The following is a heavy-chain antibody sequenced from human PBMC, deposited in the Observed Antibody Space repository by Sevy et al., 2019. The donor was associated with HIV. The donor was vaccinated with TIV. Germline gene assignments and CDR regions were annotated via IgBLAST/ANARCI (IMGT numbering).Heavy chain of an antibody. V-gene: IGHV3-7*01. Sequence: GGSLRLSCVASGFSLNNYWMNWVRQAPGKGLEWVANINQDGSVKYYVDSVRGRFTISRDNARNLVFLQMGGLRVDDSALYYCVRAIAKDGSFWGQGTLVTVSS. CDR3: VRAIAKDGSF. CDR1: GFSLNNYW. CDR2: INQDGSVK. J-gene: IGHJ4*02. D-gene: IGHD6-13*01.